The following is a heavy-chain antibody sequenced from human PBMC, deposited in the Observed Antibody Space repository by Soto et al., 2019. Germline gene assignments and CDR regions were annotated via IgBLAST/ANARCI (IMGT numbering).Heavy chain of an antibody. CDR3: ARDLRGAGTSGYYGMDV. CDR2: IYYSGST. D-gene: IGHD6-19*01. J-gene: IGHJ6*02. Sequence: QVQLQESGPGLVKPSETLSLTCTVSGGSISSYYWSWIRQPPGKGLEWIGYIYYSGSTTYQPSLKSRVTISVDRSQTQFSLELTSVTAADTAVYFCARDLRGAGTSGYYGMDVWGQGTTVTVSS. V-gene: IGHV4-59*01. CDR1: GGSISSYY.